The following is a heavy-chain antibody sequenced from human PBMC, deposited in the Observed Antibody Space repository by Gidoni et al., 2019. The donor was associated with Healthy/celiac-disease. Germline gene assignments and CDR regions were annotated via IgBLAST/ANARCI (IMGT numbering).Heavy chain of an antibody. Sequence: EVQLVASGGGLVQPGRSLRLSCAASGFTFDDYAMHWVRQAPGKGLEWVSGISWNSGSIGYADSVKGRFTISRDNAKNSLYLQMNSLRAEDTALYYCAKGSSYYGGLVDYWGQGTLVTVSS. CDR2: ISWNSGSI. CDR3: AKGSSYYGGLVDY. V-gene: IGHV3-9*01. CDR1: GFTFDDYA. J-gene: IGHJ4*02. D-gene: IGHD1-26*01.